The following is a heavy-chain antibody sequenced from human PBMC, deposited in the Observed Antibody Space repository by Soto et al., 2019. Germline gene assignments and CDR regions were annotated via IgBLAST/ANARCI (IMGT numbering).Heavy chain of an antibody. V-gene: IGHV4-30-4*08. D-gene: IGHD7-27*01. CDR1: GVSIKSGDNY. CDR3: ARNTSRLGWFDS. CDR2: IYYVGSN. Sequence: QVQLQESGPGQVKPSQTLSLTCSVSGVSIKSGDNYWSWIRQPPGKGLEWIGNIYYVGSNSYNPSLKSRVSMSVDTSKNQFSLKLTSVTAADTAVYYCARNTSRLGWFDSWGQGTLVTVSS. J-gene: IGHJ5*01.